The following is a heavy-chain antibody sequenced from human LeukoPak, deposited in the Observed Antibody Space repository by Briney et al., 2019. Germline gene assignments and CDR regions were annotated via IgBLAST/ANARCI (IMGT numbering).Heavy chain of an antibody. CDR3: ARDLGYSYGYIFDY. J-gene: IGHJ4*02. CDR2: ISYDGSNK. CDR1: GFTFSSYA. Sequence: GGSLRLSCAASGFTFSSYAMHWVRQAPGKGLEWVAVISYDGSNKYYADSVKGRFTISRDNSKNTLYLQMNSLRAENTAVYYCARDLGYSYGYIFDYWGQGTLVTVSS. D-gene: IGHD5-18*01. V-gene: IGHV3-30*04.